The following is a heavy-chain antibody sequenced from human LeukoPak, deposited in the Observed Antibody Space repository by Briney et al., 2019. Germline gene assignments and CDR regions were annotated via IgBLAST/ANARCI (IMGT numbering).Heavy chain of an antibody. V-gene: IGHV4-61*02. J-gene: IGHJ4*02. CDR3: ARALGSSGYYYY. D-gene: IGHD3-22*01. CDR2: IYTSGST. Sequence: SQTLSLTCTVSGGSISSGSYYWSRIRQPAGKGLEWIGRIYTSGSTNYNPSLKSRVTISVDTSKNQFSLKLSSVTAADTAVYYCARALGSSGYYYYWGQGTLVTVSS. CDR1: GGSISSGSYY.